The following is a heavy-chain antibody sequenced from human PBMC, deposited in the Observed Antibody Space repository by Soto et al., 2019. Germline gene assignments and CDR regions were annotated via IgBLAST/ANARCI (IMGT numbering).Heavy chain of an antibody. CDR1: GLSLNSSGVA. J-gene: IGHJ5*01. CDR3: APSGFRSNGAFDP. CDR2: IYWDDDK. D-gene: IGHD4-17*01. V-gene: IGHV2-5*02. Sequence: QITLKVSDPTLAKPTQTLTLTCTCSGLSLNSSGVAVGWIRQPPGKALEWLALIYWDDDKRYSPSLKSRLTIHTETSKLQVVITTTKMIPGDTGTYYCAPSGFRSNGAFDPWGQGTLVTDSS.